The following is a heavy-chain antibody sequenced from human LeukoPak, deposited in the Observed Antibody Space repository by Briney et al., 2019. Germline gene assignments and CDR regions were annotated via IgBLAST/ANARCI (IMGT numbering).Heavy chain of an antibody. Sequence: GRSLRLSCAVSGFTFSSRWMHWVRQAPGKGMVWVALIKNDGNANYADSVKGRFIASRDDAENTVYLHMSSLRAEDTAVYYCHPLAYISDWGQGALVTVSS. D-gene: IGHD1-1*01. CDR2: IKNDGNA. CDR1: GFTFSSRW. J-gene: IGHJ4*02. CDR3: HPLAYISD. V-gene: IGHV3-74*01.